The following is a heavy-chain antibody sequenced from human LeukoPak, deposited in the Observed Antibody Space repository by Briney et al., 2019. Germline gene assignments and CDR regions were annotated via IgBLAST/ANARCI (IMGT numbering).Heavy chain of an antibody. CDR1: GYTFTSYG. CDR3: AREGYSSGWYSVDYYYHYGMDV. V-gene: IGHV1-18*01. D-gene: IGHD6-19*01. J-gene: IGHJ6*02. CDR2: ISAYNGNT. Sequence: GASVKVSCKASGYTFTSYGISWVRQAPGQGLEWMGWISAYNGNTNYAQKLQGRVTMTTDTSTSTAYMELRSLRSDDTAVYYCAREGYSSGWYSVDYYYHYGMDVWGQGTSVTVSS.